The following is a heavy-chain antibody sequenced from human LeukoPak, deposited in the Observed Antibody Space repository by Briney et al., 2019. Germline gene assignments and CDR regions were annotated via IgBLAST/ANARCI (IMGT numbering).Heavy chain of an antibody. CDR2: INHSGST. V-gene: IGHV4-34*01. CDR3: ACLQSSTTDY. D-gene: IGHD5-24*01. J-gene: IGHJ4*02. Sequence: SETLSLTCAVYGGSFSGYYWSWIRQPPGKGLEWIGEINHSGSTNYNPSLKSRVTISVDTSKNQFSLKLSSVTAADTAVYYCACLQSSTTDYWGQGTLVTVSS. CDR1: GGSFSGYY.